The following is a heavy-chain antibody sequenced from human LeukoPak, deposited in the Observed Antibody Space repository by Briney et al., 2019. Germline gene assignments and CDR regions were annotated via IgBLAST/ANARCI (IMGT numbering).Heavy chain of an antibody. CDR3: ARDYIEWEPRLYYYGMDV. CDR2: IYNSGST. V-gene: IGHV4-61*02. CDR1: GGSLSSGSDY. J-gene: IGHJ6*02. D-gene: IGHD1-26*01. Sequence: PSETLSLTCTVSGGSLSSGSDYWSWIRQPAGKGLEWIGRIYNSGSTNYNPSLKSRVTISVDTSKNQFSLKLSSVTAADTAVYYCARDYIEWEPRLYYYGMDVWGQGTTVTASS.